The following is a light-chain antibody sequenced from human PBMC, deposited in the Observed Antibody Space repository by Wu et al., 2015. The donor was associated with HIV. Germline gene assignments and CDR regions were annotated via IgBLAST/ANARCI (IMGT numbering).Light chain of an antibody. CDR2: GAS. CDR3: QQSGSSPYT. CDR1: QSVRSNQ. J-gene: IGKJ2*01. Sequence: EIVLTQSPGTLSLSPGDRATLSCRASQSVRSNQLAWYQQKPGRAPRLLIYGASSRATGIPDRFSGGGSGTDFTLTISRLEPEDFAVYYCQQSGSSPYTFGQGTKLEIK. V-gene: IGKV3-20*01.